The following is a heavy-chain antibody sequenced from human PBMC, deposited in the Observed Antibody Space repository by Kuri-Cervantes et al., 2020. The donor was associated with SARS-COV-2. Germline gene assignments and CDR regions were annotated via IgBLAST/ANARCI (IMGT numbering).Heavy chain of an antibody. CDR1: GGPISSYY. CDR2: IYYSGST. V-gene: IGHV4-59*01. CDR3: ARITIFGVVISVAFDI. D-gene: IGHD3-3*01. J-gene: IGHJ3*02. Sequence: GSLRLSCTVSGGPISSYYWSWIRQPPGKGLEWIGYIYYSGSTNYNPSLKSRVTISVDTSKNQFSLKLSSVTAADTAVYYCARITIFGVVISVAFDIWGQGTMVTVSS.